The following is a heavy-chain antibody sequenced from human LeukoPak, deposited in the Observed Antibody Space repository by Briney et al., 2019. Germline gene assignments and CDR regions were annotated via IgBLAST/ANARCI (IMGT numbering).Heavy chain of an antibody. CDR1: GGSFSGYY. CDR2: INHSGST. CDR3: ASYTTVTYHFDY. Sequence: SETLSLTCAVYGGSFSGYYWSWIRQPPGKGLEWIGEINHSGSTNYNPSLKSRVTISLDTSKNQFSLKLSSVTAADTAVYYCASYTTVTYHFDYWGQGTLVTVSS. V-gene: IGHV4-34*01. J-gene: IGHJ4*02. D-gene: IGHD4-17*01.